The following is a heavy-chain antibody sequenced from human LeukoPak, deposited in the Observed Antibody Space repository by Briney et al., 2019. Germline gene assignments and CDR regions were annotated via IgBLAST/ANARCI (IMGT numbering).Heavy chain of an antibody. D-gene: IGHD6-19*01. CDR3: ARRAVAGIDY. J-gene: IGHJ4*02. CDR1: GGSISSSSYY. CDR2: IYYSGST. V-gene: IGHV4-39*07. Sequence: SETLSLTCTVSGGSISSSSYYWGWIRQPPGKGLEWIGSIYYSGSTNYNPSLKSRVTISVDTSKNQFSLKLSSVTAADTAVYYCARRAVAGIDYWGQGTLVTVSS.